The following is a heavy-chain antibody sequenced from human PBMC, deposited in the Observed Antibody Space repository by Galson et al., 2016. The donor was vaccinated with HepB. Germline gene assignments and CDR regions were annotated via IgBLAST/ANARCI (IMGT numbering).Heavy chain of an antibody. D-gene: IGHD1/OR15-1a*01. V-gene: IGHV3-33*01. CDR1: GFTFSSYG. Sequence: SLRLSCAASGFTFSSYGMHWVRQAPGKGLEWVAVIWYDGSNKYYADSVKGRFTISRDNSKNTLYLQMNSLGAEDTAVYYCARPRTKGAYYYYMDVWGKGTTVTVSS. CDR2: IWYDGSNK. CDR3: ARPRTKGAYYYYMDV. J-gene: IGHJ6*03.